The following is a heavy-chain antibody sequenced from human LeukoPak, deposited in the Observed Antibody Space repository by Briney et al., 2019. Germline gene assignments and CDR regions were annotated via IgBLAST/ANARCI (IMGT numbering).Heavy chain of an antibody. CDR3: ASSIVLLRAGMDV. Sequence: HPGGSLRLSCAASGFTFSKFPMGWVRQAPGRGLEWVSAISASGDVTFYADSLRGRFTISRDNSKSTLYLQMNSLRAEDTAVYFCASSIVLLRAGMDVWGQGTTVTVSS. D-gene: IGHD2-15*01. J-gene: IGHJ6*02. CDR1: GFTFSKFP. CDR2: ISASGDVT. V-gene: IGHV3-23*01.